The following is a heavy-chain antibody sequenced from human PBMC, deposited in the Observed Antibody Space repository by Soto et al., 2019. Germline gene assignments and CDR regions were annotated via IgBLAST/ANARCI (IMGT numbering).Heavy chain of an antibody. Sequence: QVQLVESGGGVVQPGRSLRLSCAASGFTFSSYGMHWVRQAPGKGLEGVAVISYDGSNKYYADSVKGRFTISRDNSKNTLYLQMNSLRAEDTAVYYCAKDHDDYIWGSYRYPGYFDYWGQGTLVTVSS. V-gene: IGHV3-30*18. CDR2: ISYDGSNK. J-gene: IGHJ4*02. CDR1: GFTFSSYG. D-gene: IGHD3-16*02. CDR3: AKDHDDYIWGSYRYPGYFDY.